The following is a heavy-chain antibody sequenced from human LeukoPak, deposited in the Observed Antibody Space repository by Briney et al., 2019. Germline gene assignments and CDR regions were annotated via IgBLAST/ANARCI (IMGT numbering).Heavy chain of an antibody. CDR3: AKADYAYFYMDV. CDR2: IIPIFGAT. D-gene: IGHD3-16*01. CDR1: GGTFSYYA. V-gene: IGHV1-69*06. J-gene: IGHJ6*03. Sequence: ASVKVSCKASGGTFSYYAVTWVRQAPGQGLEWMGRIIPIFGATNYARKFQGRITITADNSTTTAFMELSNLRSEDTALYYCAKADYAYFYMDVWGTGTTVSVSS.